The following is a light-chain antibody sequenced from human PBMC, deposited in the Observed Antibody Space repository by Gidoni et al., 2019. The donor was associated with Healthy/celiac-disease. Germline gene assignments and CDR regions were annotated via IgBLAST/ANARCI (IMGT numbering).Light chain of an antibody. CDR2: WAS. J-gene: IGKJ1*01. CDR3: QQYYRTPLT. CDR1: QSVLYSSNNKNY. Sequence: IVMTQSPASLAVSLGERPTINCKSSQSVLYSSNNKNYLAWYQPKPGQPPKLLIYWASTRESGVPDRFSGSGSGTDFTLTIRSLQAEDVAVYYCQQYYRTPLTFGQGTKVELK. V-gene: IGKV4-1*01.